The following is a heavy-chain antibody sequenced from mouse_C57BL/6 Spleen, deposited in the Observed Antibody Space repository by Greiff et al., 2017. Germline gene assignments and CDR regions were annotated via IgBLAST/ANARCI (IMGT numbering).Heavy chain of an antibody. Sequence: VQLQQSGPELVKPGASVKISCKASGYAFSSSWMNWVKQRPGKGLEWIGRIYPGDGDTNYNGKFKGKATLTADKSSSPAYMQLSSLTSEDSAVYFCAKFPGYYAMDYWGQGTSVTVSS. J-gene: IGHJ4*01. CDR1: GYAFSSSW. V-gene: IGHV1-82*01. CDR2: IYPGDGDT. CDR3: AKFPGYYAMDY.